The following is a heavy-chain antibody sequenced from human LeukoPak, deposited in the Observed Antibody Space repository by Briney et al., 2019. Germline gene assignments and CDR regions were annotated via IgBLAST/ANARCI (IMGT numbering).Heavy chain of an antibody. V-gene: IGHV1-18*01. CDR3: ARVIDFWSGYLDY. CDR1: GYTFTSYG. CDR2: ISAYNGKR. J-gene: IGHJ4*02. D-gene: IGHD3-3*01. Sequence: ASGKVSCKASGYTFTSYGISWVGQAPGQGREGRGWISAYNGKRNYAQKLQGRVTITTDTSTSTAYMELRSLRSDDTAVYYCARVIDFWSGYLDYWGQGTLLTVSS.